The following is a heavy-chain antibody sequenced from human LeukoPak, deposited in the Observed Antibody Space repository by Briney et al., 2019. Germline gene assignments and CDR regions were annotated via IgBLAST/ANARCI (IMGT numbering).Heavy chain of an antibody. CDR3: ARGPSYYGFDY. D-gene: IGHD1-26*01. Sequence: GGSLRLSCAASGFTFSSYAMNWVRQAPGKGLEWVAGLTGSGGSTYYADSVKGRFTISRDNSKNTLYLQMNSLRAEDTAVYYCARGPSYYGFDYWGQGTLVTVSS. CDR1: GFTFSSYA. V-gene: IGHV3-23*01. J-gene: IGHJ4*02. CDR2: LTGSGGST.